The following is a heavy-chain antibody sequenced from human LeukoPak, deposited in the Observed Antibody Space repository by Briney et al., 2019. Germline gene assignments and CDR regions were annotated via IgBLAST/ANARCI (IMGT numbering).Heavy chain of an antibody. CDR1: GFTFSSFD. V-gene: IGHV3-23*01. CDR2: ISGSGGST. D-gene: IGHD3-22*01. CDR3: AKGGYQYDSSGHNYSDY. J-gene: IGHJ4*02. Sequence: GGTLRLSCAASGFTFSSFDMSWVRQAPGEGLEWVSAISGSGGSTYNADSVKGRFTISRDNSKNTLYLQMNSLRAEDTAVYYCAKGGYQYDSSGHNYSDYWGQGTLVTVSS.